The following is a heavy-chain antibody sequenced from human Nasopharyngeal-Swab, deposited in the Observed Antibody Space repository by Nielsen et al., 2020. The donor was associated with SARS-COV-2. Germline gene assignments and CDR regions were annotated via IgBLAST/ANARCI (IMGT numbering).Heavy chain of an antibody. CDR3: ARPRLPAGGHEAADY. CDR1: GFTFSDYY. V-gene: IGHV3-11*04. Sequence: GASLQISCAASGFTFSDYYMSWIRQAPGKGLEWISFTSGSGNTKYYADSVKGRFTISRDNAKNSLYLQMNSLRADDTAVYYCARPRLPAGGHEAADYWGQGTLVTVSS. J-gene: IGHJ4*02. CDR2: TSGSGNTK. D-gene: IGHD6-13*01.